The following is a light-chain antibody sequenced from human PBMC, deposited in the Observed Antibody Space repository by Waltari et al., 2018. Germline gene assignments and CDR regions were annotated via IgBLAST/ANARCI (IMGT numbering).Light chain of an antibody. Sequence: QSVLTQPPSASGTPGQRVTISCSGISSNIGNNYVFWYQQLPGKAPKLLIYRNDQRPSGVPDRFSASKSVTSAYLAIGGLRSEDEAIYHCAAWDNSLGRWVFGEGTKLTVL. J-gene: IGLJ3*02. V-gene: IGLV1-47*01. CDR3: AAWDNSLGRWV. CDR1: SSNIGNNY. CDR2: RND.